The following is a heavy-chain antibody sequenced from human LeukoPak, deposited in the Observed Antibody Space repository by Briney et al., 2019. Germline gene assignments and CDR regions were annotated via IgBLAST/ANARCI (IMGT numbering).Heavy chain of an antibody. CDR1: GYSFTSYW. V-gene: IGHV5-51*01. CDR3: ARLAYDSSGYYGAFDI. D-gene: IGHD3-22*01. J-gene: IGHJ3*02. CDR2: IYPGDSDT. Sequence: GESLKISCEGSGYSFTSYWIGWVRQMPGKGLEWMGIIYPGDSDTRYSPSFQGQVTISADKSISTAYLQWSSLKASDTAMYYCARLAYDSSGYYGAFDIWGQGTMVTVSS.